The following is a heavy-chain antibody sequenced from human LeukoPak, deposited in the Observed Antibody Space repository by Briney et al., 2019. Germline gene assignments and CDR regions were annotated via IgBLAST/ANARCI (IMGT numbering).Heavy chain of an antibody. Sequence: SETLSLTCTVSGGSISSSSYYWGWIRQPPGKGLEWIGSIYYSGSTYYNPSLKSRVTISVYTSKTQFSLKLSSVTAADTAVYYCARQYLVYDDVWGSYRQHPNSFDYWGQGTLVTVSS. D-gene: IGHD3-16*02. CDR2: IYYSGST. CDR3: ARQYLVYDDVWGSYRQHPNSFDY. CDR1: GGSISSSSYY. V-gene: IGHV4-39*01. J-gene: IGHJ4*02.